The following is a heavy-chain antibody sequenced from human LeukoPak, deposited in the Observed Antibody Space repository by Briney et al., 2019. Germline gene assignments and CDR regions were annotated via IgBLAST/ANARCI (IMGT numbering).Heavy chain of an antibody. V-gene: IGHV3-23*01. CDR1: GFIFSNYA. CDR2: ISGTGDGT. Sequence: GGSLRLSCAASGFIFSNYAMSWVRQGPTKGLEWVSTISGTGDGTYYADSVKGRFTISRDHSKNTLYLQMNSLRAADTAVYYFATIQVQLPPARWPPILWGQGTLGTVSS. J-gene: IGHJ4*02. D-gene: IGHD5-24*01. CDR3: ATIQVQLPPARWPPIL.